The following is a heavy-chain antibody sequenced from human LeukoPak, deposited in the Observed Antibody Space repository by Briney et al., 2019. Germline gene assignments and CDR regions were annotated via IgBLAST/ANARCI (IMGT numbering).Heavy chain of an antibody. V-gene: IGHV3-48*03. CDR2: ISSSGSTI. CDR1: GFTFSSYE. CDR3: ARAKPKNMVRGLIMRRESRYYFDY. J-gene: IGHJ4*02. Sequence: GGSLRLSCAASGFTFSSYEMNWVRQAPGKGLEWVSYISSSGSTIYYADSVKGRFTISRDNAKNSLYLQMNSLRAEDTAVYYCARAKPKNMVRGLIMRRESRYYFDYWGQGTLVTVSS. D-gene: IGHD3-10*01.